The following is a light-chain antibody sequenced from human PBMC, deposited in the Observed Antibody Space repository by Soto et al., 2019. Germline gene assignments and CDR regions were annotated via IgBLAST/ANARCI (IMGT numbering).Light chain of an antibody. CDR3: QQRSNWPPPLT. J-gene: IGKJ4*01. CDR1: QSVSSY. CDR2: DAS. V-gene: IGKV3-11*01. Sequence: EIVLTQSPATLSLSPGERATLSCRAGQSVSSYLAWYQQKPGQAPRLLIYDASNRATGIPARFSGSGSGTDFTLTISSLEPEDFAVYYCQQRSNWPPPLTFGGGTKVEIK.